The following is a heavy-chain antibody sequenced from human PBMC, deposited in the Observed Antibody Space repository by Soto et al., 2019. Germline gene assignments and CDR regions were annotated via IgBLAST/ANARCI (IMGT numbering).Heavy chain of an antibody. CDR3: ATGLKDSSNRPSFDS. CDR2: ILSLESHK. Sequence: GGSLRLSCSGSGFNFSDYYLNWIRHTPEKGLEWVSSILSLESHKYYSASVMGRFSISRDNARRSLFLQMNNLRVEDTGIYFCATGLKDSSNRPSFDSWGPGAPVTVSS. D-gene: IGHD2-15*01. V-gene: IGHV3-11*01. CDR1: GFNFSDYY. J-gene: IGHJ4*02.